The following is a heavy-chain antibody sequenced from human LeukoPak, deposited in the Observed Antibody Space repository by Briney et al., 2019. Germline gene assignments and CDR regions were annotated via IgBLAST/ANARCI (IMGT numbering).Heavy chain of an antibody. V-gene: IGHV4-4*07. Sequence: SETLSLTCNVSVVSVKDYYWSWIRQSAGEGLEWIGRFSVSGSTRYNPSLTSRVTMSVDTSKNQLSLKLSSVTAADTAVYYCVRDAGYYGLDVWGQGTTVIVSS. CDR1: VVSVKDYY. CDR3: VRDAGYYGLDV. CDR2: FSVSGST. J-gene: IGHJ6*02.